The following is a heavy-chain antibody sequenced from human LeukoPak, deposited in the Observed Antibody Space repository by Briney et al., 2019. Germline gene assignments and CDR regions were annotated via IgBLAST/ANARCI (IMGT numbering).Heavy chain of an antibody. Sequence: SQTLSLTCTVSGGSISSGDYYWSWIRQPPGKGLEWIGYIYYSGSTYYNPSLKSRVTISVDTPKNQFSLKLSSVTAADTAVYYCASCGTTGTGGFDYWGQGTLVTVSS. J-gene: IGHJ4*02. CDR1: GGSISSGDYY. V-gene: IGHV4-30-4*01. CDR2: IYYSGST. CDR3: ASCGTTGTGGFDY. D-gene: IGHD1-1*01.